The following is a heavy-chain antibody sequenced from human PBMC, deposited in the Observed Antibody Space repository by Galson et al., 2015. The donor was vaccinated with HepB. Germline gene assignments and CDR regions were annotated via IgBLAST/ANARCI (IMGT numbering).Heavy chain of an antibody. CDR3: VSTDWGAPYF. J-gene: IGHJ4*02. CDR1: GFTFSRSW. V-gene: IGHV3-74*01. Sequence: SLRLSCAASGFTFSRSWMHWVRQSPGKGLVWVSRINPDGSRTSYADSVKGRVTISRDNDRNTLHPQLDSPTDEDTALYFCVSTDWGAPYFWGQGTLVTVSS. CDR2: INPDGSRT. D-gene: IGHD2/OR15-2a*01.